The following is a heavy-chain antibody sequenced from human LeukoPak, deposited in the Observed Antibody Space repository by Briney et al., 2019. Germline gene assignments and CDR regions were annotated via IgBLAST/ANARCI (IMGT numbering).Heavy chain of an antibody. CDR2: IIPIFGTA. D-gene: IGHD2-21*02. J-gene: IGHJ4*02. CDR3: ASQHAYCGGDCYRFDY. CDR1: GGTFSSYA. Sequence: SVKVSCKASGGTFSSYAISWERQAPGQGLEWMGRIIPIFGTANYAQKFQGRVTITTDESTSTAYMELSSLRSEDTAVYYCASQHAYCGGDCYRFDYWGRGTLVTVSS. V-gene: IGHV1-69*05.